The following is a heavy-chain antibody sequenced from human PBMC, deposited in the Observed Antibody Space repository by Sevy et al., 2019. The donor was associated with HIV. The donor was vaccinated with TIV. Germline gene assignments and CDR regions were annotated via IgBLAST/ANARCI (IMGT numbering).Heavy chain of an antibody. CDR1: GFTFSGSA. J-gene: IGHJ4*02. CDR2: IKTKGKNYAT. D-gene: IGHD2-15*01. CDR3: VRDYIDCSGGSCHSDYFDY. V-gene: IGHV3-73*01. Sequence: GGSLRLSCAASGFTFSGSAIHWVRQASGKGLEWIGRIKTKGKNYATAYGESVKARVTISREDSKNTAYLQMKNLRTEDTTVNYCVRDYIDCSGGSCHSDYFDYWGRGALVTVSS.